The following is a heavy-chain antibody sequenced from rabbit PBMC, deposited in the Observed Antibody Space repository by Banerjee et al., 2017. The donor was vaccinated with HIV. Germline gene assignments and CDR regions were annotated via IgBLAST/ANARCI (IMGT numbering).Heavy chain of an antibody. CDR1: GFSFSSSYY. CDR2: IYAGCSGST. J-gene: IGHJ4*01. D-gene: IGHD4-1*01. V-gene: IGHV1S40*01. Sequence: QSLSESGGDLVNPGASPTLTCTASGFSFSSSYYMSWVRQAPGKGLEWIACIYAGCSGSTYYASWAKGRFTISKTSSTTVTLQMTSLTAADTATYFCARGIYYSSGWGADFNLWGPGTLVTVS. CDR3: ARGIYYSSGWGADFNL.